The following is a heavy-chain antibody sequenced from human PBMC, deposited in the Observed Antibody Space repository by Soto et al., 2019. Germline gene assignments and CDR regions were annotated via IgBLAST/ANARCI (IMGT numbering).Heavy chain of an antibody. CDR1: GFFFSSYT. CDR2: FSATSENT. V-gene: IGHV3-23*01. D-gene: IGHD6-19*01. J-gene: IGHJ4*02. CDR3: AKARDQQWVRLPFDY. Sequence: EVQLLESGGGLVQPGGSLRLSCVGSGFFFSSYTMTWVRQAPGKGLEWVSSFSATSENTYYADSVRGRFTISRDNSKHTPFLQMNSLTAEDTAMYYCAKARDQQWVRLPFDYWGQGILVIVSS.